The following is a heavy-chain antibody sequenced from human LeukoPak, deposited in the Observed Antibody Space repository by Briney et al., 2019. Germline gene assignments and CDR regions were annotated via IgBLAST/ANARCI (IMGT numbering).Heavy chain of an antibody. J-gene: IGHJ3*02. Sequence: SGTLSLICTVSGYSISSGYYWGWVRQPPGKGLEWIGTISHSGRTYYNPSLKSRVTISVDTSKNQFSLKLSSVTAADTAVYYCARVRVEWLYDGFDIWGQGTMVTVSS. D-gene: IGHD3-3*01. V-gene: IGHV4-38-2*02. CDR1: GYSISSGYY. CDR2: ISHSGRT. CDR3: ARVRVEWLYDGFDI.